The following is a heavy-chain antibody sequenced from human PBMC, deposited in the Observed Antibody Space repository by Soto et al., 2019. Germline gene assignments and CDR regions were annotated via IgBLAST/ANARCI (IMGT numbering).Heavy chain of an antibody. D-gene: IGHD3-10*01. J-gene: IGHJ3*01. CDR3: ARDGPAAGPLSFGGLG. CDR1: GFTFRSYG. Sequence: QVQLVESGGGMVQPGRSLRLSCAASGFTFRSYGMHCVRQAPGKGLQWVALIWYDGSHQYYGDSVKGRFTISRDNSKNTLFLQMNNLRVEDTAVYFCARDGPAAGPLSFGGLGGGQGTIVSVSS. CDR2: IWYDGSHQ. V-gene: IGHV3-33*01.